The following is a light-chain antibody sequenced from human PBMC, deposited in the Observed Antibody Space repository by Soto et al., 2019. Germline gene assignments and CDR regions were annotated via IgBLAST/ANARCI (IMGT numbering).Light chain of an antibody. CDR2: AAS. V-gene: IGKV1-39*01. J-gene: IGKJ1*01. Sequence: DTQMTQSPSSLSASVGDRVTITCRTSQTISRYLNWYQQKPGKAPNLLIYAASNLQSGAPSRFSGSGSGTDFTLTINSLQPEDFATYYCQQGYSTPWTFGQGTKVDIK. CDR1: QTISRY. CDR3: QQGYSTPWT.